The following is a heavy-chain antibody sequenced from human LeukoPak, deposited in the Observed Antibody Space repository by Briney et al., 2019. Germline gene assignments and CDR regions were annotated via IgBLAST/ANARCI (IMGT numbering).Heavy chain of an antibody. J-gene: IGHJ5*02. V-gene: IGHV3-23*01. CDR2: ISGSGDNT. Sequence: GGSLRLSCAPSGFTFSSFAMSWVRQAPGKGLEWVSAISGSGDNTYYADSVKGRFTISRDNSKNTLYLQMNSLRAEGTAVYYCARESRYSSGWYYWFDPWGQGTLVTVSS. CDR1: GFTFSSFA. D-gene: IGHD6-19*01. CDR3: ARESRYSSGWYYWFDP.